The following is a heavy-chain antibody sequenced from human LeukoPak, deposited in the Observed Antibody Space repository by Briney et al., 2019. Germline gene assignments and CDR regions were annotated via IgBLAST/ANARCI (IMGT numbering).Heavy chain of an antibody. J-gene: IGHJ6*04. Sequence: GGSLRLSCAASGFSFSSYWMSWVRQAPGKGLEWAANIKEDGSEKYYVDSVKGRFTISRDNAKNSLYLQMNSLRAEDTAVYYCAELGITMIGGVWGKGTTVTISS. CDR1: GFSFSSYW. V-gene: IGHV3-7*01. CDR3: AELGITMIGGV. D-gene: IGHD3-10*02. CDR2: IKEDGSEK.